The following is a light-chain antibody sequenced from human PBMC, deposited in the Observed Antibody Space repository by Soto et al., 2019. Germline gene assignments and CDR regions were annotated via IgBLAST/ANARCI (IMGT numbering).Light chain of an antibody. CDR2: EGS. V-gene: IGLV2-23*01. Sequence: QSALTQPASVSGSPGQSITISCTGTSSDVGSYNLVSWYQQHPGKAPKLMIYEGSKRPSGVSNRFSGSKSGNTASLTISGLQAEDEADYYCCSYAGSSTWVFGRGTKLTVL. CDR3: CSYAGSSTWV. J-gene: IGLJ3*02. CDR1: SSDVGSYNL.